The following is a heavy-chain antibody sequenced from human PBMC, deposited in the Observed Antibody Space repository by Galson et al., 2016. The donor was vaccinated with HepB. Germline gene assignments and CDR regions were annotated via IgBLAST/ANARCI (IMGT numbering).Heavy chain of an antibody. D-gene: IGHD3-9*01. CDR3: AKEGRTYYDILTGYPDNWLDP. Sequence: SLRLSCAASGFTFSSYGMHWVRQAPGKGLEWVAVISYDGSNKYYADSVKGRFTISRDNSKNTLYLQMNSLRAEDTAVYYCAKEGRTYYDILTGYPDNWLDPWGQGTLVTVSS. CDR1: GFTFSSYG. J-gene: IGHJ5*02. V-gene: IGHV3-30*18. CDR2: ISYDGSNK.